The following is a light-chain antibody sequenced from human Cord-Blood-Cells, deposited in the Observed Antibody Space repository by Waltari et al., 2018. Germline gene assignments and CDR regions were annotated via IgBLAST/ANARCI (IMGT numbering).Light chain of an antibody. V-gene: IGKV3-20*01. Sequence: EIVLTQSPGTLXLSPXXRATLSCRASQSVSSSYLAWYQQKPGQAPRLLIYGASSRATGIPDRFSGSGSGTDFTLTISRLEPEDFAVYYCQQYGSSPXYTFGXGTKLEIK. CDR1: QSVSSSY. CDR2: GAS. J-gene: IGKJ2*01. CDR3: QQYGSSPXYT.